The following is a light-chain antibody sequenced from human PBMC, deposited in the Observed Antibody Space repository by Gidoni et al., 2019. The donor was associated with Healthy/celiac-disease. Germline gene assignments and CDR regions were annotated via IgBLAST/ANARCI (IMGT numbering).Light chain of an antibody. V-gene: IGKV3-11*01. CDR3: QQRSNWRVT. CDR1: QSVSSY. J-gene: IGKJ4*01. CDR2: DAS. Sequence: EIVLTQSPATLSLSPVERATLSCRASQSVSSYLAWYQQKPGQAPRLLIYDASNRATGIPARFSGSGSGTDFSLTISSLEPEDFAVYYCQQRSNWRVTFGGGTKVEIK.